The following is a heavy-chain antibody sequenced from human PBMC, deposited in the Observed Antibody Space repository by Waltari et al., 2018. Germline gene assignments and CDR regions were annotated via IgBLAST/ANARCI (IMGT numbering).Heavy chain of an antibody. CDR2: IYHDGTT. CDR3: TRQTLGYCTSAACRRLEA. V-gene: IGHV4-38-2*01. CDR1: GYAINSGFY. J-gene: IGHJ5*02. D-gene: IGHD2-8*02. Sequence: QVQLQESGPRLVKPSETLSLTCDVSGYAINSGFYWGWFRQAPEKGLEWIATIYHDGTTFYTPSLTSRVTTSMDTSKNQISLKLKSVTAADTAVYYCTRQTLGYCTSAACRRLEAWGQGTLVTVSS.